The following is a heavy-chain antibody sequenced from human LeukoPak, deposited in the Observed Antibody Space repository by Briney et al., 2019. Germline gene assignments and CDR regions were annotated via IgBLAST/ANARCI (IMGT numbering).Heavy chain of an antibody. Sequence: SETLSLTCAVYGGSFSGYYWSWIRQPPGKGLDWIGEINHSGSTNYNPSLKSRVTISVDTSKNQFSLKLSSVTAADTAVYYCARGFVVVPAAINSGFDYWGQGTLVTVSS. D-gene: IGHD2-2*02. J-gene: IGHJ4*02. CDR3: ARGFVVVPAAINSGFDY. CDR1: GGSFSGYY. V-gene: IGHV4-34*01. CDR2: INHSGST.